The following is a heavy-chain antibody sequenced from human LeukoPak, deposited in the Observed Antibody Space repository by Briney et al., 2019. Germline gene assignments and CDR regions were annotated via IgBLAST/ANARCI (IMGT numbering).Heavy chain of an antibody. CDR1: GFTFSSYS. V-gene: IGHV3-48*01. J-gene: IGHJ4*02. D-gene: IGHD3-22*01. Sequence: GGSLRLSCAASGFTFSSYSMNWVRQAPGKGLEWVSYISSSSSTIYYADSVKGRFTISRDNAKNSLYLQMNSLRAEDTAVYYCARHDSSGYYYGYFDYWGQGTLVTVSS. CDR2: ISSSSSTI. CDR3: ARHDSSGYYYGYFDY.